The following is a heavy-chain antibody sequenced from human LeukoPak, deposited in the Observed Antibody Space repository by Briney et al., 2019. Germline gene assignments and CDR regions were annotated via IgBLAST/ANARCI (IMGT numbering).Heavy chain of an antibody. CDR3: ARFSGYDHRPRYYCYGMDV. CDR1: GGHFSGYF. CDR2: INHSGST. Sequence: KPADTLSLTCAVYGGHFSGYFWLWLRHPPGKALEWIGEINHSGSTNYNPSLKTRVTISVDTSKTQFSLKLSSVTAADTAVYYCARFSGYDHRPRYYCYGMDVWGQGATVTVSS. D-gene: IGHD5-12*01. J-gene: IGHJ6*02. V-gene: IGHV4-34*01.